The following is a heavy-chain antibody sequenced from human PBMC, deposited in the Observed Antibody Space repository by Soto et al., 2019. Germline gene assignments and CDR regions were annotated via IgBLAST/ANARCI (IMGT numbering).Heavy chain of an antibody. V-gene: IGHV1-69*13. CDR3: ASVNAPEWLFNDFDN. CDR2: IIPIFGTA. CDR1: GVTFSSYA. Sequence: SVKVSCKASGVTFSSYAISWVRRAPGQGLEWMGGIIPIFGTANYAQKFQARVTITAHESTRTAYMELSSLRSEDTAVNYCASVNAPEWLFNDFDNWGQGTLVTVSS. D-gene: IGHD3-3*01. J-gene: IGHJ4*02.